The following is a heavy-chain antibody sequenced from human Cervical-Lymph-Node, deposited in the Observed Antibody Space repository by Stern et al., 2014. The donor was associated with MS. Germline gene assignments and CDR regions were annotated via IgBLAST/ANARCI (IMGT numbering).Heavy chain of an antibody. CDR1: GGTFSSYA. J-gene: IGHJ6*02. D-gene: IGHD6-19*01. V-gene: IGHV1-69*01. CDR2: IIPIFGTA. CDR3: AREGVAGIYYYYGMDV. Sequence: VQLVESGAEVKKPGSSGKVSCKASGGTFSSYAISWVRQAPGQGLEWMGGIIPIFGTANYAQKFQGRVTITADESTSTAYMELSSLRSEDTAVYYCAREGVAGIYYYYGMDVWGQGTTVTVSS.